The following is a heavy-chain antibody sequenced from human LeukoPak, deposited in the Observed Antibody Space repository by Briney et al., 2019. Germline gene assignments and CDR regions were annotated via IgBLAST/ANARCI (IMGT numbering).Heavy chain of an antibody. CDR3: ARGLHYNILTGGMDV. CDR1: GGSISSYY. J-gene: IGHJ6*02. CDR2: IYYSGST. Sequence: SETLSLTCTVSGGSISSYYRSWIRRPPGKGLEWIGYIYYSGSTNYNPSVKSRVTVSVDKSKKPFSLNLSCVTAADTAVYYCARGLHYNILTGGMDVWGQGTTVTVSS. V-gene: IGHV4-59*12. D-gene: IGHD3-9*01.